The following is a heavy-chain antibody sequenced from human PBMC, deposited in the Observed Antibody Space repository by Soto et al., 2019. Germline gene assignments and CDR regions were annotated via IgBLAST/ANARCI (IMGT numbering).Heavy chain of an antibody. J-gene: IGHJ4*02. CDR3: ARRRSEFNYDILTGYEDPGYYFDY. CDR1: GGSISSYY. Sequence: SETLSLTCTVSGGSISSYYWSWIRQPPGKGLEWIGYIYYSGSTNYNPSLKSRVTISVDTSKNQFSLKLSSVTAADTAVYYCARRRSEFNYDILTGYEDPGYYFDYWGQGTLVTVSS. V-gene: IGHV4-59*08. CDR2: IYYSGST. D-gene: IGHD3-9*01.